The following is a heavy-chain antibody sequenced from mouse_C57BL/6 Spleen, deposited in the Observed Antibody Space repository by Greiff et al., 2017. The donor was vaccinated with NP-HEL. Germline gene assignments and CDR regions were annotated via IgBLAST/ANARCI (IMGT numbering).Heavy chain of an antibody. J-gene: IGHJ4*01. CDR1: GYAFSSYW. D-gene: IGHD1-1*01. Sequence: QVQLQQSGAELVKPGASVKISCKASGYAFSSYWMNWVKQRPGKGLEWIGQIYPGDGDTNYNGKFKGKATLTADKSSSTAYMQLSSLTSEDSAVYFCARSEASGSSPYAMDYWGQGTSVTVSS. CDR3: ARSEASGSSPYAMDY. V-gene: IGHV1-80*01. CDR2: IYPGDGDT.